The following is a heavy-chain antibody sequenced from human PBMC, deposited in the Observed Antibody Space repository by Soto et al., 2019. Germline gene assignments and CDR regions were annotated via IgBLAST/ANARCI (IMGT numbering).Heavy chain of an antibody. D-gene: IGHD3-22*01. Sequence: PGGSERLSVAAAGIEVRRFALTWVRRAPGKGLEWLAAVSGDGKSTYYADSANGRFPISRDNSRNTVSLLLTSLRVDDTALYYCCKTTSFYFDNGALLFSWGHGTLVTVSA. V-gene: IGHV3-23*01. CDR1: GIEVRRFA. J-gene: IGHJ5*01. CDR2: VSGDGKST. CDR3: CKTTSFYFDNGALLFS.